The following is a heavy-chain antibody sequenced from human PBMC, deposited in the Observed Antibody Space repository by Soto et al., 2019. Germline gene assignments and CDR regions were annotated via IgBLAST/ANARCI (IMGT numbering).Heavy chain of an antibody. CDR3: ARGWRDAYNSYFDY. CDR2: TSVYNGNT. J-gene: IGHJ4*02. Sequence: QVQLVQSGTEVRKPGASVKVSRKASGYTFINYDISWVRQAPGQELEWMGWTSVYNGNTNSAQNFQGRVTMTTDTSTSTAYMELRSLRSDDTAVYYCARGWRDAYNSYFDYWGQGTLVTVSS. V-gene: IGHV1-18*01. CDR1: GYTFINYD. D-gene: IGHD1-1*01.